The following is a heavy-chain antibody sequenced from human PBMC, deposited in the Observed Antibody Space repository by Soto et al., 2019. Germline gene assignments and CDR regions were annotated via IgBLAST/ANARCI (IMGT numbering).Heavy chain of an antibody. Sequence: QVQLQESSPGLVKPAETLSLTCSVSDGSITTSYWSWVRQRPGKGLEWIGYMYYSGSTNYNPSLNSRVTMPVDMSKKQFSLKLSSVTAADTAVYYCARRKGSYLDYWGQGTLVTVSS. CDR1: DGSITTSY. CDR3: ARRKGSYLDY. CDR2: MYYSGST. J-gene: IGHJ4*02. V-gene: IGHV4-59*01. D-gene: IGHD2-15*01.